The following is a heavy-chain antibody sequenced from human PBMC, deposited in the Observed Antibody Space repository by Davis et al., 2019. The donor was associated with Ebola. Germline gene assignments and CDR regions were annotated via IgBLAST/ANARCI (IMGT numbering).Heavy chain of an antibody. CDR3: VRGWPSSVTTDFYAMDA. Sequence: MPSETLSLTCAVYGGSFSGYYWSWIRQPPGKGLEWIGEINHSGSTNYNPSLKSRVTISVDTSKNQFSLRVRSVTAADTAVYYCVRGWPSSVTTDFYAMDAWGKGTTVIVSS. V-gene: IGHV4-34*01. D-gene: IGHD4-17*01. CDR1: GGSFSGYY. CDR2: INHSGST. J-gene: IGHJ6*04.